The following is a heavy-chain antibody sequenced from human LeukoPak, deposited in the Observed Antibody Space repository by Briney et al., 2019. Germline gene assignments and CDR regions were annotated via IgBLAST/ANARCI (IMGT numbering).Heavy chain of an antibody. CDR3: ARGGDSSWMYYFDY. Sequence: APVKVSCKASGYTFTSYAMHWVRQAPGQRLEWMGWINAGNGNTKYSQKFQGRVTITRDTSASTAYMELSSLRSEDTAVYYCARGGDSSWMYYFDYWGQGTLVTVSS. CDR1: GYTFTSYA. V-gene: IGHV1-3*01. CDR2: INAGNGNT. D-gene: IGHD6-13*01. J-gene: IGHJ4*02.